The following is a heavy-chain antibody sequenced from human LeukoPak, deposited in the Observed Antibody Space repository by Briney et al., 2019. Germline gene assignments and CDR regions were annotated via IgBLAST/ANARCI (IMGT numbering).Heavy chain of an antibody. J-gene: IGHJ6*02. CDR1: GGSFSGYY. CDR3: ARGGSSSILVYYYYGMDV. D-gene: IGHD6-6*01. V-gene: IGHV4-34*01. Sequence: SETLSLTCAVYGGSFSGYYWSWIRQPPGKGLEWIGEINHSGSTNYNPSLKSRVTISVDTSKNQFSLKLSSVTAADTAVYYCARGGSSSILVYYYYGMDVWGRGTTVTVSS. CDR2: INHSGST.